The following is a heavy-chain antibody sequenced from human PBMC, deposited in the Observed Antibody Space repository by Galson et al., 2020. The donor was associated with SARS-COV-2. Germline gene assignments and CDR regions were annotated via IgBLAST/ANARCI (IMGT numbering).Heavy chain of an antibody. CDR1: GFTFSSYG. Sequence: QLGESLKISCAASGFTFSSYGMHWVRQAPGKGLEWVAVIWYDGSNKYYADSVKGRFTISRDNSKNTLYLQMNSLRAEDTAVYYCAKGGPYSGSYYNYYYMDVWGKGTTVTVSS. V-gene: IGHV3-33*06. CDR3: AKGGPYSGSYYNYYYMDV. CDR2: IWYDGSNK. J-gene: IGHJ6*03. D-gene: IGHD1-26*01.